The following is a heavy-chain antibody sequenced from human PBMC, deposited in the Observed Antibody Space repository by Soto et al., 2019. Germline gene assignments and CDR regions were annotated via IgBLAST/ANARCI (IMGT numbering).Heavy chain of an antibody. CDR3: ARAHEVAWFDS. Sequence: QVQLVESGGGVVQPGRSLRLSCAASGFTFSAFAIHWVRQAPGKGLEWVAALSSDETFTSYADSVRGRFSISRDNSKNTLYLQMNNLRAEDTATYYCARAHEVAWFDSWGLGALVTVTS. CDR1: GFTFSAFA. CDR2: LSSDETFT. J-gene: IGHJ5*01. D-gene: IGHD2-15*01. V-gene: IGHV3-30-3*01.